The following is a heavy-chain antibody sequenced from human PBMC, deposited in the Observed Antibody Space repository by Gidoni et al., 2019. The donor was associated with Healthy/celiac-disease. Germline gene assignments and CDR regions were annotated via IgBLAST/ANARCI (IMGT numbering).Heavy chain of an antibody. CDR1: GFTFSSYA. J-gene: IGHJ4*02. V-gene: IGHV3-23*01. D-gene: IGHD5-18*01. CDR2: ISGSGGST. Sequence: EVQLLESGGGFVQPGGSLRLSCAASGFTFSSYAMSWVRQAQGKGLEWVSAISGSGGSTYYADSVKGRFTIARDNSKNTLYLQMNSLRAEDTAVYYCASVDTAMAEDYWGQGTLVTVSS. CDR3: ASVDTAMAEDY.